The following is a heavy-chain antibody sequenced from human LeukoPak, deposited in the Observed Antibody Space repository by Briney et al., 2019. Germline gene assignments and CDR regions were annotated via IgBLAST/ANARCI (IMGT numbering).Heavy chain of an antibody. CDR1: GFTFSNYR. D-gene: IGHD6-13*01. J-gene: IGHJ5*02. CDR3: ARDATAGGLFDP. Sequence: GGSLRLSCAASGFTFSNYRMNWVRQAPGKGLEWDSSITSSSSYIYYADSVKGRFTISRDNAKNSLYLQMNSLRAEDTAVYYCARDATAGGLFDPWGQGTLVTVSS. CDR2: ITSSSSYI. V-gene: IGHV3-21*01.